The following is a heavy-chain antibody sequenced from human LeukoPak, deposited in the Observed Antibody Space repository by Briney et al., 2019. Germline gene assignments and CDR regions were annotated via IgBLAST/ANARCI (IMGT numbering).Heavy chain of an antibody. CDR1: GGSINSYY. Sequence: PSEILSLTCTVSGGSINSYYWSWIRQPPGKGLEWIGYIYYSGSTEYNPSLKSRVAISVDTSKNQFSLKMSSVTAADTAVYYCARARDGHINNWFDPWGQGTLVTVSS. D-gene: IGHD5-24*01. J-gene: IGHJ5*02. V-gene: IGHV4-59*01. CDR3: ARARDGHINNWFDP. CDR2: IYYSGST.